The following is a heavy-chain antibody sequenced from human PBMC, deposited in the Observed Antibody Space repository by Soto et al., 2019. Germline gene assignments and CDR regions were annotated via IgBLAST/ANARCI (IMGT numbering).Heavy chain of an antibody. V-gene: IGHV1-46*03. CDR1: GYTFTSYY. D-gene: IGHD3-3*01. CDR2: INPSGGST. CDR3: ARDGRFLEWLSRMGYYMDV. J-gene: IGHJ6*03. Sequence: ASVKVSCKASGYTFTSYYMHWVRQAPGQGLEWMGIINPSGGSTSYAQKFQGRVTMTRDTSTSTVYMELSSLRSEDTAVYYCARDGRFLEWLSRMGYYMDVWGKGTTVTV.